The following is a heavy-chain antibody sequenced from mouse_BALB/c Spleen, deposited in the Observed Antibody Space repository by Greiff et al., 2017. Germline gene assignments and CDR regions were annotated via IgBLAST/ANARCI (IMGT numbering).Heavy chain of an antibody. CDR2: ISSGGSYT. J-gene: IGHJ3*01. CDR1: GFTFSSYA. Sequence: EVKLMESGGGLVKPGGSLKLSCAASGFTFSSYAMSWVRQSPEKRLEWVAEISSGGSYTYYPDTVTGRFTISRDNAKNTLYLEMSSLRSEDTAMYYCARVGDYDGAWFAYWGQGTLVTVSA. V-gene: IGHV5-9-4*01. D-gene: IGHD2-4*01. CDR3: ARVGDYDGAWFAY.